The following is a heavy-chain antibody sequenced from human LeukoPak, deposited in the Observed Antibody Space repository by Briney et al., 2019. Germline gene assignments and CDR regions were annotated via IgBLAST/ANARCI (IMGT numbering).Heavy chain of an antibody. CDR2: INPNSGGT. V-gene: IGHV1-2*02. J-gene: IGHJ6*02. D-gene: IGHD3-9*01. Sequence: ASVKVSCKASGYAFTGYNMHWVRQTPGQGLEWMGWINPNSGGTNYAQKFQGRVTMTRDMSISTAYMELSRLTSDDTAVYYCARWFTITSGDYDILTSSYHRGMDVWGQGTTVTVSS. CDR3: ARWFTITSGDYDILTSSYHRGMDV. CDR1: GYAFTGYN.